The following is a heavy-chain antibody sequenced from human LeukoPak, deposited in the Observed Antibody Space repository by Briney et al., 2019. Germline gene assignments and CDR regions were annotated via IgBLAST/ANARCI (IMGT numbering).Heavy chain of an antibody. CDR1: GYTFTGCY. J-gene: IGHJ4*02. CDR2: INPNSGGT. D-gene: IGHD6-13*01. CDR3: ARDGSSSTSPFDY. V-gene: IGHV1-2*06. Sequence: GASVKVSCKASGYTFTGCYMHWVRQAPGQGLEWMGRINPNSGGTNYAQKFQGRVTMTRDTSISTAYMELSRLRSDDTAVYYCARDGSSSTSPFDYWGQGTLVTVSS.